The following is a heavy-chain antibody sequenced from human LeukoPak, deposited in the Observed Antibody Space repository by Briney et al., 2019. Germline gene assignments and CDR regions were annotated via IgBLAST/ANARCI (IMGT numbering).Heavy chain of an antibody. Sequence: GGSLRLSCAASGFTLSSYEMNWVRQAPGKGMEWVSYISSSGSTIYYADSVKARFTISRDNAKNSLYLQMNSLRAEHTAVYYCARGFGSGYGFDYGGQGTLVTVSS. CDR1: GFTLSSYE. J-gene: IGHJ4*02. D-gene: IGHD5-12*01. V-gene: IGHV3-48*03. CDR2: ISSSGSTI. CDR3: ARGFGSGYGFDY.